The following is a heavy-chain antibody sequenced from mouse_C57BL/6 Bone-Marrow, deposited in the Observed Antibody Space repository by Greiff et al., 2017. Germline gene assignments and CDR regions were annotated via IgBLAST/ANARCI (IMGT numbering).Heavy chain of an antibody. CDR2: ISDGGSYT. D-gene: IGHD2-4*01. Sequence: EVMSVESGGGLVKPGGSLKLSCAASGFTFSSYAMSWVRQTPEKRLEWVATISDGGSYTYYPDNVKGRFTISRDNAKNNLYLQMSHLKSEDTAMYYCAREAYDYGAYWGQGTLVTVSA. CDR3: AREAYDYGAY. CDR1: GFTFSSYA. J-gene: IGHJ3*01. V-gene: IGHV5-4*01.